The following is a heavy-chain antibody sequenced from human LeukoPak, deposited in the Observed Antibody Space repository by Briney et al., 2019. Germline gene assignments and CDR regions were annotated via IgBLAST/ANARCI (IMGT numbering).Heavy chain of an antibody. CDR3: ARSHYDSSGYYHGGYYYYYYMDV. CDR2: ISYDGSNK. D-gene: IGHD3-22*01. CDR1: GFTFSSYG. V-gene: IGHV3-30*03. Sequence: GRSLRLSCAASGFTFSSYGMHWVRQAPGKGLEWVAVISYDGSNKYYADSVKGRFTISRDNSKNTLYLQMNSLRAEDTAVYYCARSHYDSSGYYHGGYYYYYYMDVWGKGTTVTVSS. J-gene: IGHJ6*03.